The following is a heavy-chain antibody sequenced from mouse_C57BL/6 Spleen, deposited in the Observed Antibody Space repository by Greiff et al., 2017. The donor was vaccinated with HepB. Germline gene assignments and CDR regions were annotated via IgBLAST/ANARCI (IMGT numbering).Heavy chain of an antibody. CDR2: IWTGGGT. D-gene: IGHD1-1*01. J-gene: IGHJ1*03. Sequence: VQVVESGPGLVAPSQSLSITCTVSGFSLTSYAISWVRQPPGKGLEWLGVIWTGGGTNYNSALKSRLSISKDNSKSQVFLKMNSLQTDDTARYYCARNGPYYYGSSWYFDVWGTGTTVTVSS. CDR1: GFSLTSYA. V-gene: IGHV2-9-1*01. CDR3: ARNGPYYYGSSWYFDV.